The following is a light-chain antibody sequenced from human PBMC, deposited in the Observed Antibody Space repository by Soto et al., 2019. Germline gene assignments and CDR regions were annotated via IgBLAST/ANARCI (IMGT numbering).Light chain of an antibody. J-gene: IGLJ3*02. V-gene: IGLV2-23*02. CDR1: SSDVGSYNL. CDR2: EVS. Sequence: QSALTQPASVSGSPGQSITISCTGTSSDVGSYNLVSWYQQHPGKAPKLMIYEVSKRPSGVSNRFSGSKSGNTASLTISRLHAEDEADYYCCSYAGSSTLVFGGGTKLTVL. CDR3: CSYAGSSTLV.